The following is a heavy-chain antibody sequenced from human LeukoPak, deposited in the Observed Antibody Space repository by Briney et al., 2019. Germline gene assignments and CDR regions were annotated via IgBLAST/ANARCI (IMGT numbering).Heavy chain of an antibody. CDR2: TNPNSGGA. D-gene: IGHD6-13*01. J-gene: IGHJ4*02. Sequence: GASVKVSCKASGYTFTGYNMYWVRQAPGQGLEWMGRTNPNSGGANYAQKFQGRVTMTRDTSTSTAYMELSSLTSDDTAVYFCARGAGTSWFDYWGQGTLVTVSS. CDR1: GYTFTGYN. CDR3: ARGAGTSWFDY. V-gene: IGHV1-2*02.